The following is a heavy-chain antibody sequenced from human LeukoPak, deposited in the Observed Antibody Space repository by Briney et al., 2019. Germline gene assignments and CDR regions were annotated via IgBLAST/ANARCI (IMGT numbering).Heavy chain of an antibody. D-gene: IGHD6-13*01. V-gene: IGHV3-11*01. J-gene: IGHJ3*02. CDR1: GFTFSDYY. CDR2: ISSSGSTI. Sequence: GGSLRLSCAASGFTFSDYYTSWIRQAPGKGLEWVSYISSSGSTIYYADSVKGRFTISRDNAKNSLYLQMNSLRAEDTAVYYCARAGRIAAARGAFDIWGQGTMVTVSS. CDR3: ARAGRIAAARGAFDI.